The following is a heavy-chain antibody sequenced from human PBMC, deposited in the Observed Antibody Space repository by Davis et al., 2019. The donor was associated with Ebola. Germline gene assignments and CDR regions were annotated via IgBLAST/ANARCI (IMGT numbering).Heavy chain of an antibody. CDR3: TSTTNLIDY. D-gene: IGHD1-26*01. V-gene: IGHV3-48*03. Sequence: GGSLRLSCAASGFTVSSYEMNWVRQAPGKGLEWVSYISSSGSTIYYADSVKGRFTISRDNAKNSLYLQMNSLKTEDTAVYYCTSTTNLIDYWGQGTLVTVSS. J-gene: IGHJ4*02. CDR1: GFTVSSYE. CDR2: ISSSGSTI.